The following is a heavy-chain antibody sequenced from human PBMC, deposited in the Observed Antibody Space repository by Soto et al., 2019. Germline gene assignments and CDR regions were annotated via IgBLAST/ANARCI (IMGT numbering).Heavy chain of an antibody. Sequence: SVKVSCKASGGTFSSYSISWVRQAPGQGLEWMGGIIPIFGTANYAQKFQGRVTITADESTSTAYMELSSLRSEDTAVYYCARFSTVVRGYFDYWGQGTLVTVSS. D-gene: IGHD4-17*01. CDR2: IIPIFGTA. V-gene: IGHV1-69*13. J-gene: IGHJ4*02. CDR1: GGTFSSYS. CDR3: ARFSTVVRGYFDY.